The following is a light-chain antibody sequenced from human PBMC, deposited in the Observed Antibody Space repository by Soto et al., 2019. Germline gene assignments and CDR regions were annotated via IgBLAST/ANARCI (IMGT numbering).Light chain of an antibody. Sequence: QSALTQPASVSGSPGQSITISCTGTSSDVGGYNYVSWYQHHPGKAPKVIIYDVSNRPSGISNRVSGSKSGNTASLTISGLQAEDEADYYCSSYTSSNTQLFGTGTKLTVL. CDR1: SSDVGGYNY. CDR3: SSYTSSNTQL. V-gene: IGLV2-14*03. CDR2: DVS. J-gene: IGLJ1*01.